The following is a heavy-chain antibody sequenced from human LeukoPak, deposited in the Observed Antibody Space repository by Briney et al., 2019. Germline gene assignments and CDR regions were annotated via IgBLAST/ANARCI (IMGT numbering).Heavy chain of an antibody. D-gene: IGHD6-6*01. J-gene: IGHJ6*03. CDR1: GFTFSSYG. CDR2: IRYDGSNK. V-gene: IGHV3-30*02. CDR3: AKLYEQLAYYYYYYMDV. Sequence: PGGSLRLSCAASGFTFSSYGMHWVRQAPGKGLEWVAFIRYDGSNKYYADSVKGRFTISRDNSKNTLYLQMNSLRAEDTAVYYCAKLYEQLAYYYYYYMDVWGEGTTVTVSS.